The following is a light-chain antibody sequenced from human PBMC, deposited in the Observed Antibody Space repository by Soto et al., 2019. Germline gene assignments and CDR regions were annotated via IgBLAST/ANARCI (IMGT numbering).Light chain of an antibody. CDR3: QQYGSSPT. J-gene: IGKJ3*01. CDR2: GAS. V-gene: IGKV3-20*01. CDR1: QRVSSSY. Sequence: EIVLTQSPGTLSLSPGERATLSCSASQRVSSSYLAWYQQKPGQAPRLLIYGASSRATGIPDRFSGSGSGTDFTLTISRLEPEDFTVYYCQQYGSSPTFGPGTKVDIK.